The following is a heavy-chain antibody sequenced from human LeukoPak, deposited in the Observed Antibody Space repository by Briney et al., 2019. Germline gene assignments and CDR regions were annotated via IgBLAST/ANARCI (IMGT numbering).Heavy chain of an antibody. J-gene: IGHJ4*02. CDR2: IRSKAYGGTT. V-gene: IGHV3-49*04. Sequence: GGSLRLSCAASGFTFSNYGMHWVRQAPGKGLEWVAFIRSKAYGGTTEYAASVKGRFTISRDDSKSIAYLQMNSLKTEDTAVYYCTPTQGSYWGQGTLVTVSS. CDR1: GFTFSNYG. CDR3: TPTQGSY. D-gene: IGHD3-10*01.